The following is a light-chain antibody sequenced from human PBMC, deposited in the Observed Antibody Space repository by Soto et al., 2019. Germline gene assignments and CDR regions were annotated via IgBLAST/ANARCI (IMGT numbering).Light chain of an antibody. CDR3: HSYDSSLSAVV. Sequence: QSVLTQPPSVSGAPGQRVTISCTGTSSNIGAGYDVHWYQQLPGKAPTLLIYSNNDQPSGVPDRFSGSKSGTSASLAITGLQADDEADYYCHSYDSSLSAVVFGGGTKLTVL. J-gene: IGLJ3*02. V-gene: IGLV1-40*01. CDR2: SNN. CDR1: SSNIGAGYD.